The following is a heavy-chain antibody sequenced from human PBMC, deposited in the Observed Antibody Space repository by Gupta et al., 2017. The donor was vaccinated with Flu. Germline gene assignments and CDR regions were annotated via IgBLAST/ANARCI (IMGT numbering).Heavy chain of an antibody. J-gene: IGHJ6*02. Sequence: QVQLQESGPGLVKPSQTLSLTCTVPGGSISRGGYYWSWIRQHPGKGLEWIGYIYYSRSNYYNQYLKRRVTISVDTSKDKLSRKLSSVTAADTAGDYCAGEGYRLTSYYYYGMDGGGQGTTVTVSS. V-gene: IGHV4-31*03. CDR3: AGEGYRLTSYYYYGMDG. CDR2: IYYSRSN. CDR1: GGSISRGGYY. D-gene: IGHD5-18*01.